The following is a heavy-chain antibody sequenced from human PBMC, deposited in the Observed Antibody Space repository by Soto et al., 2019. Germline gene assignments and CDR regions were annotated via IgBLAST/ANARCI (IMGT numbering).Heavy chain of an antibody. Sequence: PGGSLRLSCAASGFTFSNYAMSWVRQAPGKGLEWVSGIGAGGAGTYYADSVKGRFTISRDNSKNTLYLQMNSLRAEDTAVYHCAKEPDLGPYWGQETLVTVSS. CDR1: GFTFSNYA. D-gene: IGHD7-27*01. V-gene: IGHV3-23*01. J-gene: IGHJ4*02. CDR3: AKEPDLGPY. CDR2: IGAGGAGT.